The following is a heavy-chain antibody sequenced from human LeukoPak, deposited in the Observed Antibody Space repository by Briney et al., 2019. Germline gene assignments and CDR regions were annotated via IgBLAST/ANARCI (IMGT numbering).Heavy chain of an antibody. CDR1: GFTFGDYA. J-gene: IGHJ4*02. Sequence: GGALRLSCTASGFTFGDYATSWVRQAPGKGLEWVGFIRSKTYDGTTEYAASVKGRFTISRDDSKRIAYLQMNSLKTDDTAVYYCTRVWLQYFDYWGQGTLTTVSS. CDR2: IRSKTYDGTT. D-gene: IGHD5-24*01. CDR3: TRVWLQYFDY. V-gene: IGHV3-49*04.